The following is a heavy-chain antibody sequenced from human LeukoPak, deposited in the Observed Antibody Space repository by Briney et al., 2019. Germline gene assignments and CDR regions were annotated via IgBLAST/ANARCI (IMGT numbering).Heavy chain of an antibody. J-gene: IGHJ4*02. Sequence: GGSLRLSCAASGFTFNKYWMSWVRQAPGKGLEWVANINKDGSETYYADSVKGRFTMSRDNAKNSLDLQMSSLRAEDTAVYYCARDNKWELFALDYWGQGTLVTVSS. D-gene: IGHD1-26*01. CDR2: INKDGSET. V-gene: IGHV3-7*01. CDR3: ARDNKWELFALDY. CDR1: GFTFNKYW.